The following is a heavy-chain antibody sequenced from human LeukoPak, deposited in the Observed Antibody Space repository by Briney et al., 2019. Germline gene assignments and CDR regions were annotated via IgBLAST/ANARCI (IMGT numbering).Heavy chain of an antibody. D-gene: IGHD2-21*02. CDR1: GSTVSSNY. CDR2: IYSGGST. J-gene: IGHJ3*02. CDR3: TGLVVTFTTDTFDI. Sequence: GGSLRLSCAASGSTVSSNYMNWVRQAPGKGLEWVSVIYSGGSTYYADSVKGRFTISRDNSKNTLFLQMNSLRAEDTAVYYCTGLVVTFTTDTFDIWGQGTMVTVSS. V-gene: IGHV3-53*01.